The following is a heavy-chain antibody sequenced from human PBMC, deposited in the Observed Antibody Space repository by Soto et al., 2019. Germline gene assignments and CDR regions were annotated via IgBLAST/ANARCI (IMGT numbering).Heavy chain of an antibody. CDR3: ASRDYGDYASQPGPSIDY. V-gene: IGHV3-21*01. Sequence: GGSLRLSCAASGFTFSSYSMNWVRQAPGKGLEWVSSISSSSSYIYYADSVKGRFTISRDNAKNSLYLQMNSLRAEDTAVYYCASRDYGDYASQPGPSIDYWGQGTLVTVSS. CDR2: ISSSSSYI. CDR1: GFTFSSYS. D-gene: IGHD4-17*01. J-gene: IGHJ4*02.